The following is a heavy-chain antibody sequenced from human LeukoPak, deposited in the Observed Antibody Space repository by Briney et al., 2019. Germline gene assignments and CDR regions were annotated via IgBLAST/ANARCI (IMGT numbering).Heavy chain of an antibody. CDR1: GGSISSYY. CDR2: IYSSGST. Sequence: SETLSLTCTVSGGSISSYYWSWIRQPPGKGLEWIGYIYSSGSTNYSPSLKSRVTISVDTSKNQFSLKLYSVTAADTAVYYCAKRYSGYGNAFDIWGQGTMVTVSS. V-gene: IGHV4-59*08. D-gene: IGHD5-12*01. J-gene: IGHJ3*02. CDR3: AKRYSGYGNAFDI.